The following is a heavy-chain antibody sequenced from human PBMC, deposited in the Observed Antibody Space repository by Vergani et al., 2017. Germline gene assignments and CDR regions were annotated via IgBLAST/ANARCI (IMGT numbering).Heavy chain of an antibody. V-gene: IGHV4-39*01. CDR3: ARGLTDYDSGWYSPGWFDP. CDR2: LYNPGKT. D-gene: IGHD6-19*01. J-gene: IGHJ5*02. Sequence: QLQLKESGPGLVKPSETLSLTCDVSGGSVTSTSYHWAWIRLPPGKGLEWIVSLYNPGKTYYNSSLESRLSLSVDTSTNQFFMRLNSVTAADTAVYYCARGLTDYDSGWYSPGWFDPWGQGITAIVSS. CDR1: GGSVTSTSYH.